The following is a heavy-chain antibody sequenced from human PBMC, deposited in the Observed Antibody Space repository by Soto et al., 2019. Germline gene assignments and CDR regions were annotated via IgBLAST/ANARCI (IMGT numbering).Heavy chain of an antibody. V-gene: IGHV1-8*01. CDR3: ARGDAYDILTGYYTISY. CDR2: MNPNSGNT. Sequence: EASVKVSCKASGYTFTSYDINWVRQATGQGLEWMGWMNPNSGNTGYAQKFQGRVTMTRNTSISTAYMELSSLRSEDTAVYYCARGDAYDILTGYYTISYLGQGNLVTVS. D-gene: IGHD3-9*01. CDR1: GYTFTSYD. J-gene: IGHJ4*02.